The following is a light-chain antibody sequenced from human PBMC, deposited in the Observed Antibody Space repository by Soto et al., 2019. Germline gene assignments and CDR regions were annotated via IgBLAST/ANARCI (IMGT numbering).Light chain of an antibody. J-gene: IGLJ1*01. V-gene: IGLV1-44*01. Sequence: QSVLTQPPSASGTPGQRVTISCSGSSSNIGSTTVTWFQQLAGTAPKLLIYVNDQRPSGVPDRFSDSKSGTSASLAISGLQSEDEADYYCAAWDDGLNGYVSGTGTKLTVL. CDR1: SSNIGSTT. CDR3: AAWDDGLNGYV. CDR2: VND.